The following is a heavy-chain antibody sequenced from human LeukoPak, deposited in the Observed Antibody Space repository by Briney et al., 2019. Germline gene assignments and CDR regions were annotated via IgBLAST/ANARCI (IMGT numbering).Heavy chain of an antibody. Sequence: GGSLRLSCAASGFTFSSFALSWVHHAPGKGLEWVSAISGSGAGTYYADSVKGRFTISRDNSKNTLYLQMTGLRAEDTAVYYCAKVLHYYDDNTSPGYWGRGTLVTVSS. CDR2: ISGSGAGT. D-gene: IGHD3-22*01. CDR3: AKVLHYYDDNTSPGY. J-gene: IGHJ4*02. CDR1: GFTFSSFA. V-gene: IGHV3-23*01.